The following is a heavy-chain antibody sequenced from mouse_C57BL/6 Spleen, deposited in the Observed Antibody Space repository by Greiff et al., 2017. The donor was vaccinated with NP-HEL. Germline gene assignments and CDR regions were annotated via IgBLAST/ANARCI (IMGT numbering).Heavy chain of an antibody. J-gene: IGHJ4*01. CDR3: AIIRGQTYYAMDY. V-gene: IGHV1-74*01. CDR1: GYTFTSYW. Sequence: QVQLKQPGAELVKPGASVKVSCKASGYTFTSYWMHWVKQRPGQGLEWIGRIHPSDSDTNYNQKFKGKATLTVDKSSSTAYMQLSSLTSEDAAVYYCAIIRGQTYYAMDYWGQGTSVTVSS. CDR2: IHPSDSDT.